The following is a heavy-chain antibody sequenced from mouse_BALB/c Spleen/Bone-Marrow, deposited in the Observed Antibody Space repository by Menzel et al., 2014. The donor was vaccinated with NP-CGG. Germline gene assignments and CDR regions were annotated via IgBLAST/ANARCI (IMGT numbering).Heavy chain of an antibody. CDR2: VDPANGNT. J-gene: IGHJ2*01. CDR1: GFNIKDTY. V-gene: IGHV14-3*02. D-gene: IGHD1-3*01. CDR3: AIYRLGTYFDY. Sequence: LVESGAELVKPGASVKLSCTASGFNIKDTYMHWVKQRPEQGLEWIGRVDPANGNTKYDPKFQGKATMTADTSSNTAYLQLSSLTSEDTAVYYCAIYRLGTYFDYWGQGTTLTVSS.